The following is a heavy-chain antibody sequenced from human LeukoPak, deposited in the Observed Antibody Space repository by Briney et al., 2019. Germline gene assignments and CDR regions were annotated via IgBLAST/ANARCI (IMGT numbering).Heavy chain of an antibody. D-gene: IGHD2-2*01. CDR3: ARSLRTSWSSRADWFDP. CDR1: GGSFSGYY. J-gene: IGHJ5*02. V-gene: IGHV4-34*01. Sequence: PSETLSLTCAVYGGSFSGYYWSWIRQPPGKELEWIGEINHSGSTNYNPSLKSRVTISVDTSKNQFSLKLSSVTAADTAVYYCARSLRTSWSSRADWFDPWGQGTLVTVSS. CDR2: INHSGST.